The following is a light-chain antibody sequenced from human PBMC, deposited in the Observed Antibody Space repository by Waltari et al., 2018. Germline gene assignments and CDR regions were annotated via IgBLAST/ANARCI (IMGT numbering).Light chain of an antibody. CDR2: YAN. V-gene: IGKV1-13*02. J-gene: IGKJ1*01. CDR1: QGISSY. CDR3: QQGNSYPPWT. Sequence: IHMSQSPSSLSASVGDRVTITCRASQGISSYLNWYQQKPGKAPKLLIYYANSLASGVPSRFSGRGSGTEFTLTISSLQPEDVATYYCQQGNSYPPWTFGQGTKVEIK.